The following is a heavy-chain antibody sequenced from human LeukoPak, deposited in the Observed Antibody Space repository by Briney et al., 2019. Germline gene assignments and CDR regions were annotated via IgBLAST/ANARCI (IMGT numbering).Heavy chain of an antibody. Sequence: SETLSLTCTVSGASISGSYWNWFRQPPGRGLEWIGYVYSSGSTDYNPSLKSRVAISVDASKNQFSLKLTSVTATDTAVYYCANSYDSKIVPFDNWGQGALVTVFS. CDR1: GASISGSY. J-gene: IGHJ4*02. CDR2: VYSSGST. CDR3: ANSYDSKIVPFDN. V-gene: IGHV4-4*09. D-gene: IGHD3-22*01.